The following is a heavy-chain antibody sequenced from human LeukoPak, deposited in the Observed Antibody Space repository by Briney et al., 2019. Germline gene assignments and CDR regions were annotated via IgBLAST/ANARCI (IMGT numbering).Heavy chain of an antibody. J-gene: IGHJ5*02. Sequence: PSETLSLTCAVYGGSFSGYYWSWIRQPPGKGLEWIGEINHSGSTNYDPSLKSRVTISVDTSKNQFSLKLSSVTAADTAVYYCARSPPQKESRAGWFDPWGQGTLVTVSS. V-gene: IGHV4-34*01. CDR2: INHSGST. CDR3: ARSPPQKESRAGWFDP. CDR1: GGSFSGYY.